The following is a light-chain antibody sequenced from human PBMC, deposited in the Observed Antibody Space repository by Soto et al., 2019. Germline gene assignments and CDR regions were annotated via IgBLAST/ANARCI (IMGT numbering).Light chain of an antibody. V-gene: IGLV2-14*01. Sequence: QSALTQPASVSGSPGQSITISCTGTSSDIGAYNYVYWYQQHPGKAPKRLIYDVSNRPSGVSNRFSGSKSGNTASLTISGLQAEEEADYYCSSYTSSSTIVFGGGTKLTVL. CDR3: SSYTSSSTIV. CDR2: DVS. J-gene: IGLJ2*01. CDR1: SSDIGAYNY.